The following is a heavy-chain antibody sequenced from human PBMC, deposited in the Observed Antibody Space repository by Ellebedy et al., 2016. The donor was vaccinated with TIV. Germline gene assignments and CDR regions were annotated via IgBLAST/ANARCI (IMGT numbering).Heavy chain of an antibody. CDR2: SRNKANRYTT. CDR3: ARGRGGMVTPPHAFDI. J-gene: IGHJ3*02. D-gene: IGHD2-21*02. Sequence: LSLTCAASGFTFGNYAMHWVRQAPGKGLEWVGRSRNKANRYTTEYAASVNGRFTVSRDDSMNSLYLQMNSLKTEDTAVYYCARGRGGMVTPPHAFDIWGQGTMVTVSS. V-gene: IGHV3-72*01. CDR1: GFTFGNYA.